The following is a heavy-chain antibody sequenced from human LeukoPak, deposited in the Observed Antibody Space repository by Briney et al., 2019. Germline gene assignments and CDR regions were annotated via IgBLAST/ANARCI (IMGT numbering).Heavy chain of an antibody. CDR1: GGSLSGYY. D-gene: IGHD5-12*01. CDR2: INHSGST. CDR3: ARGPRVRGSDY. V-gene: IGHV4-34*01. J-gene: IGHJ4*02. Sequence: SETLSLTCAVYGGSLSGYYWSWIRQPPGKGLEWIGEINHSGSTNYNPSLKSRVTISVDTSKNQFSLKLSSVTAADTAVYYCARGPRVRGSDYWGQGTLVTVSS.